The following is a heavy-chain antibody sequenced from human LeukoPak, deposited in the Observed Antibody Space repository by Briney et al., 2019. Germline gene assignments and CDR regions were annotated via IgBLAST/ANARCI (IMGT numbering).Heavy chain of an antibody. CDR2: ISAYNGNT. CDR3: ARLPLGDDYGDLDSFDY. CDR1: GYTFTSYG. J-gene: IGHJ4*02. V-gene: IGHV1-18*04. Sequence: ASVKVTCKASGYTFTSYGISWVRQAPGQGLEWMGWISAYNGNTNYAQKLQGRVTMTTDTSTSTAYMELRSLRSDDTAGYYCARLPLGDDYGDLDSFDYWGQGTLVTVSS. D-gene: IGHD4-17*01.